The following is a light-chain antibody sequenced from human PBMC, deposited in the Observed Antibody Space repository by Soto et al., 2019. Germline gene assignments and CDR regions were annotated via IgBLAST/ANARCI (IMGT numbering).Light chain of an antibody. Sequence: EIVMTQYPATLSVSPGERDTLSCRASQSLTNKLAWYQQKPGQAPRLLIYGASSRATGIPARFSGSAAGTDFTLTISSLQSEYFAVYFCQQYSNWPLTFGGGTKVEIK. CDR1: QSLTNK. V-gene: IGKV3-15*01. CDR3: QQYSNWPLT. J-gene: IGKJ4*01. CDR2: GAS.